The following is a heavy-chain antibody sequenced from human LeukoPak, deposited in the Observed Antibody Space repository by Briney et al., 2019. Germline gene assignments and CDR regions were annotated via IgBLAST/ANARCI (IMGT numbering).Heavy chain of an antibody. V-gene: IGHV4-59*12. Sequence: SETLSLTCTVSGGSISSYYWSWIRQPPGKGLEWIGYIYYSGSTNYNPSLMSRVTISVDTSKNQFSLRLSSVTAADTAVYYCARIVGDDEQWLVQRLKGFDYWGQGTLVTVSS. CDR2: IYYSGST. D-gene: IGHD6-19*01. CDR1: GGSISSYY. CDR3: ARIVGDDEQWLVQRLKGFDY. J-gene: IGHJ4*02.